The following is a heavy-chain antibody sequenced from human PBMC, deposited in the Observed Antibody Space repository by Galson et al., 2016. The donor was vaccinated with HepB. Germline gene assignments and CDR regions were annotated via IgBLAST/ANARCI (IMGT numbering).Heavy chain of an antibody. CDR1: GFSFSSYS. CDR2: ISSTSSPTI. Sequence: SLRLSCAASGFSFSSYSMNWVRQAPGKGLEWVSYISSTSSPTIYYADSVKGRFTISRDNAKNSLYLQMNSLRDEDTAVYYCARGVGPAYMDVWGKGTTVTVSS. J-gene: IGHJ6*03. V-gene: IGHV3-48*02. D-gene: IGHD5/OR15-5a*01. CDR3: ARGVGPAYMDV.